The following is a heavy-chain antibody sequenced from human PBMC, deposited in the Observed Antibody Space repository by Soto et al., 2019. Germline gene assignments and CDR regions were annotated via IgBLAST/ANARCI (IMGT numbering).Heavy chain of an antibody. D-gene: IGHD6-13*01. CDR1: GFTFSSYA. Sequence: GGSLRLSCAASGFTFSSYAMSWVRQAPGKGLEWVSAISGSGGSTYYADSVKGRFTISRDNSKNTLYLQMNSLRAEDTAVYYCAKDEAWYSSSWYYIDYWGQGTLVTVSS. J-gene: IGHJ4*02. CDR2: ISGSGGST. CDR3: AKDEAWYSSSWYYIDY. V-gene: IGHV3-23*01.